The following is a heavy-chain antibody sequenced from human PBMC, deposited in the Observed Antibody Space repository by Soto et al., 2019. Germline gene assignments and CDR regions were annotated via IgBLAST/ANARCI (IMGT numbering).Heavy chain of an antibody. CDR3: ARLRFCGGDTCYPLDI. CDR1: GSRFTSQP. Sequence: QVQLVQSGAEVKKPGASVKVSCKVSGSRFTSQPMHWVRQAPGQRPEWMGWIIAGNGNTKYSQSFHGRLSITRDTSASTVYMDLTNLRSEDTAVYYCARLRFCGGDTCYPLDIWGQGTSVIVSS. CDR2: IIAGNGNT. D-gene: IGHD2-21*01. J-gene: IGHJ3*02. V-gene: IGHV1-3*01.